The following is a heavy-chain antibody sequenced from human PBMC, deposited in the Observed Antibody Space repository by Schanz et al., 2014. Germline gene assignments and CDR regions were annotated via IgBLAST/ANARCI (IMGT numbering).Heavy chain of an antibody. Sequence: QVQVEQSGPEVKKPGASVTVSCQASGYTFSFTSYNVHWVRQAPGQGLEWMGYINSSGGGTSYAQKFQDRLTITADRSTSTAYMELSSLRSEDTAVYYCARGYGDSPTDFWGQGTLVTVSS. V-gene: IGHV1-46*01. J-gene: IGHJ4*02. D-gene: IGHD4-17*01. CDR1: GYTFSFTSYN. CDR2: INSSGGGT. CDR3: ARGYGDSPTDF.